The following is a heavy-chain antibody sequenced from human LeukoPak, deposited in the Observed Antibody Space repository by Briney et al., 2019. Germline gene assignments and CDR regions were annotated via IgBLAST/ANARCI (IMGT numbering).Heavy chain of an antibody. CDR3: AKDRYYDNSANHYESES. Sequence: GGSLRLSCAASGFTFTSYGMSWVRQAPGEGLDWVSAVSGSGGSTNYADSVTGRFTISRDNSKNTLYLQMNSLRAEDTAVYYCAKDRYYDNSANHYESESWGQGTLVTVSS. V-gene: IGHV3-23*01. J-gene: IGHJ5*02. CDR2: VSGSGGST. CDR1: GFTFTSYG. D-gene: IGHD3-22*01.